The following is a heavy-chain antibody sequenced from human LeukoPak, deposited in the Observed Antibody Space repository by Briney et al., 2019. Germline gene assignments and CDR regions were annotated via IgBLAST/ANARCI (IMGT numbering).Heavy chain of an antibody. CDR2: INSDGSST. Sequence: RGSLRLSCAASGFTFSSYWVHWVRQAPGKGLVWVSRINSDGSSTSYADSVKGRFTISRDNAKNTLYLQMNSLRAEDTAVYYCARGRAAAGTLTPDYWGQGTLVTVSS. J-gene: IGHJ4*02. CDR3: ARGRAAAGTLTPDY. V-gene: IGHV3-74*01. D-gene: IGHD6-13*01. CDR1: GFTFSSYW.